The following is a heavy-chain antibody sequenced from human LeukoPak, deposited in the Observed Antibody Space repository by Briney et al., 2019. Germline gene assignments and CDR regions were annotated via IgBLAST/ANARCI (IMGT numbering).Heavy chain of an antibody. CDR1: GFTVSSNY. CDR2: IYSGGST. D-gene: IGHD4-11*01. CDR3: ARDSSQTTGVYFDY. Sequence: GGSLRLSCAASGFTVSSNYMSWVRQAPGKGLEWVSVIYSGGSTYYADSVKGRFTISRDNSKNTLYLQMNSLRAEDTAVYYCARDSSQTTGVYFDYWGQGTLVTVSS. V-gene: IGHV3-66*01. J-gene: IGHJ4*02.